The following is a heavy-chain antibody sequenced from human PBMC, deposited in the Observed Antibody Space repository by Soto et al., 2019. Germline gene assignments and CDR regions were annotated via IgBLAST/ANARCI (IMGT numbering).Heavy chain of an antibody. CDR2: VHGGGST. D-gene: IGHD3-16*01. J-gene: IGHJ4*02. CDR3: AGRLTTAASLDY. CDR1: GFTVSNNH. Sequence: VQLVESGGGLIQPGGSLRLSCAASGFTVSNNHMTWVRQAAGKGLELVSFVHGGGSTSYADSVKGRFTISRDNSKNTLYLQMDSLSAEDTDIYYCAGRLTTAASLDYWGRGTLVTVSS. V-gene: IGHV3-53*01.